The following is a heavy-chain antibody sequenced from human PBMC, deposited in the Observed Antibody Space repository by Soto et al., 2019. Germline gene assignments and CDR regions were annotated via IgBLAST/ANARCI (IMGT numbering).Heavy chain of an antibody. V-gene: IGHV3-23*01. D-gene: IGHD1-20*01. CDR2: VSSSGDRT. J-gene: IGHJ5*02. CDR3: AKGHYNWNLPGWFDP. CDR1: GFTFTSNA. Sequence: GGSLRLSCAASGFTFTSNAMSWVRQGPGKGLEWVSGVSSSGDRTYYTDSVKGRFTIARDNSKNTLYLQMDSLRAEDTATYYCAKGHYNWNLPGWFDPWGQGTLVTAPQ.